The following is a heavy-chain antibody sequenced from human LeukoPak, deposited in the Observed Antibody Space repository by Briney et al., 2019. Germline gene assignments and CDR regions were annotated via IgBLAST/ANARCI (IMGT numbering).Heavy chain of an antibody. CDR3: ASSLGYCSSTSCYWFYMDV. J-gene: IGHJ6*03. CDR1: GGSFQNYY. Sequence: SETLSLTCTVSGGSFQNYYWNWIRQTLGVGLEYIGHVFYTGNAKYNPSLKNRVSVSVDPSKSQFSLKLSSVTAADAAVYYCASSLGYCSSTSCYWFYMDVWGKGTTVTVSS. CDR2: VFYTGNA. V-gene: IGHV4-59*01. D-gene: IGHD2-2*01.